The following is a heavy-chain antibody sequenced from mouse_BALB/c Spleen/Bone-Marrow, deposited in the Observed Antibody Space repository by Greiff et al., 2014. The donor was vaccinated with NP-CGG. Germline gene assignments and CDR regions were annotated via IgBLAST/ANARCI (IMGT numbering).Heavy chain of an antibody. V-gene: IGHV14-3*02. CDR2: IDPANGNT. CDR3: SRGYYDYLFALDY. J-gene: IGHJ4*01. D-gene: IGHD5-5*01. Sequence: EVQLQQSGADLVKPGASVKLSCTASGFNIKDTYIYWVKQRPEQGLEWVGRIDPANGNTKYDPKFQGKATIAADTSSNTAYLQLSSLTSEDTAVYYCSRGYYDYLFALDYWGHGTSVTVSS. CDR1: GFNIKDTY.